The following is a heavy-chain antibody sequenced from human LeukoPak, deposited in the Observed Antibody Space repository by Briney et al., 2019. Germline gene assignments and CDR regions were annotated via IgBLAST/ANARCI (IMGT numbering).Heavy chain of an antibody. Sequence: GGSLRISCAASGFTFSNAWLSWVRQAPGKGLEWVANIKQDGSEKYYVDSVKGRFTISRDNAKNSLYLQMNSLRAEDTAVYYCAIGRSGSYYFDYWGQGTLVTLSS. CDR1: GFTFSNAW. CDR2: IKQDGSEK. J-gene: IGHJ4*02. D-gene: IGHD3-10*01. V-gene: IGHV3-7*01. CDR3: AIGRSGSYYFDY.